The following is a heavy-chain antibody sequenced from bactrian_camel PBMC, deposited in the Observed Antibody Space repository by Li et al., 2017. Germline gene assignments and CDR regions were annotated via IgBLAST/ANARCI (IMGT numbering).Heavy chain of an antibody. J-gene: IGHJ4*01. CDR2: LAVDGST. CDR1: GFNFGSAD. V-gene: IGHV3S53*01. Sequence: HVQLVESGGGSVQSGGSLRLSCTASGFNFGSADMGWYRQAPDRECELISSLAVDGSTTYSDSVKGRFTMSQDHAKNAVYLQMDSLNVEDTAVYYCAATFLGLGRRLPSCGSGTGNLFNWARGPRSPSP. D-gene: IGHD4*01.